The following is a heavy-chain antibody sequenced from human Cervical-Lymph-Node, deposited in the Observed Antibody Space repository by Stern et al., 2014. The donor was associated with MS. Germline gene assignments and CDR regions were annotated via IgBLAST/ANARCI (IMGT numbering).Heavy chain of an antibody. CDR3: ARAIGFCSGGNCEPYYYYGIDV. V-gene: IGHV3-9*01. J-gene: IGHJ6*02. Sequence: PLVESGGDLVQPGRSLRLSCAASGFRFDDYAMYWVRQAPGKGLEWVSGISWSSGKVGYADSVKGRFTISRDNVKNSLFLQMNSLRSEDTASYYCARAIGFCSGGNCEPYYYYGIDVWGQGTRVTVSS. CDR2: ISWSSGKV. D-gene: IGHD2-15*01. CDR1: GFRFDDYA.